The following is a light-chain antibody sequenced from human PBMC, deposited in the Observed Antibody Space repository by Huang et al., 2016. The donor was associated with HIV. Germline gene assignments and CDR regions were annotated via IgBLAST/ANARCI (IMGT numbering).Light chain of an antibody. Sequence: EIVMTQSPATLSLSPGERATLSCRANKSVNTNLAWYQQRFGQAPRLLIYGSSTRASGIPARFSGSVSGTDFTLTISSLQSEDVALYFCQQYNNWLLSFGGGTKVDI. V-gene: IGKV3-15*01. CDR3: QQYNNWLLS. J-gene: IGKJ4*01. CDR1: KSVNTN. CDR2: GSS.